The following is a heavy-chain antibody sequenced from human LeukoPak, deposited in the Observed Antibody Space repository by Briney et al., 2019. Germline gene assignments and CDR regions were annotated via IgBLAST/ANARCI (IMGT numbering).Heavy chain of an antibody. Sequence: PSETLSLTCTVSGGSISSYDWSWIRQPAGQGLEWIGRIYTSGSTNYNPSLKSRVTMSVDTSKNQFSLKLSSVTAADTAVYYCARDRRIAAAGSPFEYWGQGTLVTVSS. J-gene: IGHJ4*02. D-gene: IGHD6-13*01. CDR1: GGSISSYD. CDR3: ARDRRIAAAGSPFEY. V-gene: IGHV4-4*07. CDR2: IYTSGST.